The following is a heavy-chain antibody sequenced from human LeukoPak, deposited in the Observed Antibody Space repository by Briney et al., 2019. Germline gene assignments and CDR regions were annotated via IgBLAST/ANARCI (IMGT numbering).Heavy chain of an antibody. CDR1: GGTFSSYA. Sequence: SVKVSCKASGGTFSSYAISWVRQAPGQGLEWMGGIIPIFGAANYAQKFQGRVTITADESTSTAYMELSSLRSEDTAVYYCAREKYSSGWWDYYGMDVWGQGTTVTVSS. CDR2: IIPIFGAA. CDR3: AREKYSSGWWDYYGMDV. J-gene: IGHJ6*02. V-gene: IGHV1-69*13. D-gene: IGHD6-19*01.